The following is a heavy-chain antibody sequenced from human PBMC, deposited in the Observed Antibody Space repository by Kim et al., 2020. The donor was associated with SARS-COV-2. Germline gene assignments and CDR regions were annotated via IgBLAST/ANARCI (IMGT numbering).Heavy chain of an antibody. CDR3: ARDARNYPDY. CDR2: TI. V-gene: IGHV3-48*02. J-gene: IGHJ4*02. Sequence: TIYDADAVKGRFTNSRDSATNSLYLQMNSLGDEDTAVYYCARDARNYPDYWGQGTLVTVSS.